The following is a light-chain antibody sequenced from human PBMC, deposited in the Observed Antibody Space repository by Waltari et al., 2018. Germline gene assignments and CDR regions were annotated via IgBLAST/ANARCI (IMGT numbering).Light chain of an antibody. Sequence: DFVLHQSPDSLSVSLGERATINCTSSQSVCYNSNKKDYLAWYQQRAGQPPKLLIYWGSVRASGVPDRFSGSGSGTDFTLTISDLQAEDVAVYYCEQYYADPRTFGQGTKVEVK. V-gene: IGKV4-1*01. J-gene: IGKJ1*01. CDR2: WGS. CDR3: EQYYADPRT. CDR1: QSVCYNSNKKDY.